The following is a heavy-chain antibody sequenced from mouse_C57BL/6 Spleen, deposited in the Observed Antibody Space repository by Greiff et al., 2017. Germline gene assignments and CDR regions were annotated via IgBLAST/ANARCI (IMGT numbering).Heavy chain of an antibody. V-gene: IGHV1-52*01. J-gene: IGHJ4*01. CDR1: GYTFTSYW. Sequence: QVQLQQPGAELVRPGSSVKLSCKASGYTFTSYWMHWVKQRPIQGLEWIGNIDPSDSETHYNQKFKDKATLTVDKSSSTAYMQLSSLTSEDSAVYYCARDSKRAMDYWGQGTSVTVSS. CDR3: ARDSKRAMDY. D-gene: IGHD2-5*01. CDR2: IDPSDSET.